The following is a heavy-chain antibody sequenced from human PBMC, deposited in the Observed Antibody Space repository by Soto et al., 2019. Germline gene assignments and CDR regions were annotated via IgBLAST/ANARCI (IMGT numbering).Heavy chain of an antibody. V-gene: IGHV3-11*06. Sequence: QVQLVESGGGLVKPGGSLRLSCAASGFSFSDSYMSWVRQAPGKGLEWVAYISGSSGYTGYADSVKGRFTISRDNAKNSLDLQLYSLRVEGTAVYYCVRDRGGYGPPDAGGQGTTVTVSS. J-gene: IGHJ6*02. D-gene: IGHD3-10*01. CDR3: VRDRGGYGPPDA. CDR2: ISGSSGYT. CDR1: GFSFSDSY.